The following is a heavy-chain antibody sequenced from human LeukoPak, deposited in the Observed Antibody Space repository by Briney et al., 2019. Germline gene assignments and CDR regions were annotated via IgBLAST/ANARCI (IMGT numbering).Heavy chain of an antibody. J-gene: IGHJ4*02. Sequence: GGSLRLSCAASGFTFSSYAMHWVRQAPGKGLEWVAVISYDGSNKYYADSVKGRFTISRDNAKNSLYLQMNSLRAEDTAVYYCARVDGITGTKWDYWGQGTLVTVSS. D-gene: IGHD1-7*01. CDR2: ISYDGSNK. V-gene: IGHV3-30*04. CDR1: GFTFSSYA. CDR3: ARVDGITGTKWDY.